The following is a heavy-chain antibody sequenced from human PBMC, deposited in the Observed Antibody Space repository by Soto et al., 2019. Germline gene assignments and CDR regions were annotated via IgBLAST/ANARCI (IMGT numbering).Heavy chain of an antibody. Sequence: QVQLQESGPGLVKPSETLSLTCTVSGGSISSYYWSWIRQPPGKGLEWIGYIYYSGRTNYNPSLKSRVTISVDTSKNQFSLKLSSVTAADTAVYYCARTSSNSFDYWGQGTLVTVSS. V-gene: IGHV4-59*01. J-gene: IGHJ4*02. CDR3: ARTSSNSFDY. CDR2: IYYSGRT. D-gene: IGHD4-4*01. CDR1: GGSISSYY.